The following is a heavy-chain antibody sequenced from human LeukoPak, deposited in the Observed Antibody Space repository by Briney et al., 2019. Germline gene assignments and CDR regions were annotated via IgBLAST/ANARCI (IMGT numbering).Heavy chain of an antibody. CDR1: GFTFSSYA. J-gene: IGHJ6*02. CDR3: ARDLGYCGGDCYTRTYGMDV. CDR2: ISYDGSNK. D-gene: IGHD2-21*02. V-gene: IGHV3-30-3*01. Sequence: GGSLRLSCAASGFTFSSYAMHWVRQAPGKGLEWVAVISYDGSNKYYADSVKGRFTISRDNSKNTLYLQMNSLRAEDTAVYYCARDLGYCGGDCYTRTYGMDVWGQGTTVTVSS.